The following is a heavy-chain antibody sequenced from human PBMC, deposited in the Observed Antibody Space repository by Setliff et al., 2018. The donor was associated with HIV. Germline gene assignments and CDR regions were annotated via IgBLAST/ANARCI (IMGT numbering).Heavy chain of an antibody. CDR2: VIPILGTT. J-gene: IGHJ5*01. V-gene: IGHV1-69*13. D-gene: IGHD5-18*01. Sequence: SVKVSCKASGGTFNNYAISWVRQAPGQGLEWMGGVIPILGTTNYAQKIQGRVKFSADESTGTAYMDLTRLRVDDTAIYYCARGTWMQARWWFDSWGQGTQVTVSS. CDR3: ARGTWMQARWWFDS. CDR1: GGTFNNYA.